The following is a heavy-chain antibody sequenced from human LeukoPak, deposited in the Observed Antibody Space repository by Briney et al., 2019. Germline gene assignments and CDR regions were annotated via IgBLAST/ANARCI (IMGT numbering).Heavy chain of an antibody. CDR3: SKSLGDIVVVAAAFDS. D-gene: IGHD2-15*01. Sequence: WLRQPPGKGLEWVSAISGSGDSTYYADSVKGRFTISRDNSKNTLYLQMNILRAEDTAVYYCSKSLGDIVVVAAAFDSWGQGALVTVSS. J-gene: IGHJ4*02. CDR2: ISGSGDST. V-gene: IGHV3-23*01.